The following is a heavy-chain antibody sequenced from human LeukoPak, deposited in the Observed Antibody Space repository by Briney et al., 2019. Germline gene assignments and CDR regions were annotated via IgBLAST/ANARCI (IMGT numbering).Heavy chain of an antibody. V-gene: IGHV3-7*03. CDR1: GFTFSSYS. J-gene: IGHJ4*02. D-gene: IGHD6-19*01. Sequence: GGSLRLSCAASGFTFSSYSMNWVRQAPGKGLEWVANIRQDGSEKYYVDSVKGRFTISRDNAKNSLFLQMNSLRAEDTAVYYCAGEVAATGFDYWGQGTLVTVSS. CDR3: AGEVAATGFDY. CDR2: IRQDGSEK.